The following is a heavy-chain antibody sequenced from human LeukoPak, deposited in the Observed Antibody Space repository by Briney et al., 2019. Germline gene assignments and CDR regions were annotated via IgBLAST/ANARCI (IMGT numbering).Heavy chain of an antibody. J-gene: IGHJ3*02. D-gene: IGHD5-18*01. Sequence: GGSLRLSCPASGFTFSSYWMHWVRQAPGKGLVWVSRINSDGSSTSYADSVKARFTISRDNAKNTLYLQMNNLRAEDTAIYYCARDQEGQLWLGLGRTGVAVDAFAIWCQGTMVTVSS. V-gene: IGHV3-74*01. CDR3: ARDQEGQLWLGLGRTGVAVDAFAI. CDR1: GFTFSSYW. CDR2: INSDGSST.